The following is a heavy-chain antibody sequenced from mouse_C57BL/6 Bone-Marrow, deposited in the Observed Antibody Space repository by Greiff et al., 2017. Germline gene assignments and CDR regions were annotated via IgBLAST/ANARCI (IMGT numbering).Heavy chain of an antibody. D-gene: IGHD1-1*01. J-gene: IGHJ4*01. Sequence: VQLKQPGTELVKPGASVKLSCKASGYTFTSYWMHWVKQRPGQGLEWIGNINPSNGGTNYNEKFKSKATLTVDKSSSTAYMQLSSLTSEDSAVYYCARTTYGSSYGYAMDYWGQGTSVTVSS. CDR3: ARTTYGSSYGYAMDY. CDR1: GYTFTSYW. V-gene: IGHV1-53*01. CDR2: INPSNGGT.